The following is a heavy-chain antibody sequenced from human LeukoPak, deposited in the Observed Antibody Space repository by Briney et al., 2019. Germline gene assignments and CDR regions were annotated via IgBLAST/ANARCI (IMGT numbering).Heavy chain of an antibody. Sequence: GGSLRLSCVASGFTFGKYWMSWVRQAPGKGLEWVAVISYDGSNKYYADSVKGRFTISRDNSKNTLYLQMNSLRAEDTAVYYCAKDPVGYYDSSGYFDYWGQGTLVTVSS. CDR2: ISYDGSNK. CDR1: GFTFGKYW. CDR3: AKDPVGYYDSSGYFDY. J-gene: IGHJ4*02. V-gene: IGHV3-30*18. D-gene: IGHD3-22*01.